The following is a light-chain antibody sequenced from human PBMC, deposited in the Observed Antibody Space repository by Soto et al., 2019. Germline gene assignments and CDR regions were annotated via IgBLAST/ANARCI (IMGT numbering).Light chain of an antibody. CDR3: CSYAGSSTSLYV. V-gene: IGLV2-23*02. CDR1: SSDVGNYNL. CDR2: EVS. Sequence: ALTQPASVSGSPGQSITISCTGTSSDVGNYNLVSWYQQHPGKAPKLMIYEVSKRPSGVSNRFSGSKSGNTASLTISGLQAEDEADYYCCSYAGSSTSLYVFGTGTKLTVL. J-gene: IGLJ1*01.